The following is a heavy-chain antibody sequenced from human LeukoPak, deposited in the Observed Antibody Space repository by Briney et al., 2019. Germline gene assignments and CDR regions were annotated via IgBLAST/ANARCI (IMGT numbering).Heavy chain of an antibody. D-gene: IGHD6-13*01. CDR3: ARVYSSTWYSGYLHMDV. CDR1: GFTLSSYN. V-gene: IGHV3-21*01. J-gene: IGHJ6*03. CDR2: ISWRNIDI. Sequence: GGSLRLSCVASGFTLSSYNMKGVRQAPGKRLEWVSSISWRNIDIEYADSVKGRFTISRDNDKKSLYLQMNSLRVEDTAVYYCARVYSSTWYSGYLHMDVWGKGTTVTVSS.